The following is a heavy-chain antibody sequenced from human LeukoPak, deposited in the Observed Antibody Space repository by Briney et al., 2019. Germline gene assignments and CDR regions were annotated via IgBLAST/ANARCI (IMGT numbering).Heavy chain of an antibody. Sequence: PGGSLRLSCGASGFTLSSYSMDWVRQAPGKGLAWVSHINSGSSTIYYADSVKGRFTISRDNAGNSLYLQMNSLRAEDTAVYYCARVLLERPGIDSFDIWGQGTIVTVSS. CDR2: INSGSSTI. CDR1: GFTLSSYS. D-gene: IGHD1-1*01. J-gene: IGHJ3*02. V-gene: IGHV3-48*01. CDR3: ARVLLERPGIDSFDI.